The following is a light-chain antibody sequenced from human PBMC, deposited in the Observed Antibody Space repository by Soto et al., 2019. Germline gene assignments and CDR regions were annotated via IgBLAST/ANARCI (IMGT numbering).Light chain of an antibody. Sequence: DIILTQSPATLSLSPGERATLSCRASQSVTSRLAWYQQRPGQAPRLLIFDASYRATGVPGRFSGSGSGTDFTLTISSLEPEDFAVYYCQQRYNWPLTFGGGTKVDIK. CDR2: DAS. CDR1: QSVTSR. CDR3: QQRYNWPLT. J-gene: IGKJ4*01. V-gene: IGKV3-11*01.